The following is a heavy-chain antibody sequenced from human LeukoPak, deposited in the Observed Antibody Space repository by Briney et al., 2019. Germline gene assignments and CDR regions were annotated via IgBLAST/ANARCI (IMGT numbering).Heavy chain of an antibody. V-gene: IGHV3-21*01. CDR1: GFTFSSYS. CDR3: ARDLITMEYFDY. J-gene: IGHJ4*02. Sequence: GGSLRLSCAASGFTFSSYSMNWVRQAPGKGLEWVSYISSSSSYIYYADSVKGRFTISRDNAKNSLYLQMNSLRAEDTAVYYCARDLITMEYFDYWGQGTLVTVSS. CDR2: ISSSSSYI. D-gene: IGHD3-10*01.